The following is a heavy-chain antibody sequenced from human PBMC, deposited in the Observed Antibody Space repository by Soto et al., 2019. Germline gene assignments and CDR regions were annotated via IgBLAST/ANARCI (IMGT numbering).Heavy chain of an antibody. J-gene: IGHJ5*02. CDR1: IYSITSYG. CDR2: ISAYYGNT. Sequence: APVKVSCKASIYSITSYGISWVRQAPGQGLEWMGWISAYYGNTNYAQKLQGRVTMTTDTSTSTAYMELRSLRSDDTAVYYCARSRGMGGFDPWGQGTLVTVSS. CDR3: ARSRGMGGFDP. V-gene: IGHV1-18*01.